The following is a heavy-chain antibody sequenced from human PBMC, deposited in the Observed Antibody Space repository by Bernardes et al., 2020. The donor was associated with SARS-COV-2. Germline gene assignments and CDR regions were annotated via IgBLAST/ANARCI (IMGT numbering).Heavy chain of an antibody. CDR3: GKRAEVANHWYFDL. Sequence: GSLSPSREASGFSLSHYWMHWVRPVPGKGLVWLSRIGDGATTYADSVKGRFTISRDKARNTLHLQMDNLRVEDTAVYYCGKRAEVANHWYFDLWGRGTLVTVSS. CDR2: IGDGAT. J-gene: IGHJ2*01. V-gene: IGHV3-74*01. CDR1: GFSLSHYW. D-gene: IGHD2-21*01.